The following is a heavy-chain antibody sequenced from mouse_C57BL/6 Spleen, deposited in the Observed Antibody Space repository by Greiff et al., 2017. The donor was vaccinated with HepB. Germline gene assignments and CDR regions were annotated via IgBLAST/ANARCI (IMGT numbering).Heavy chain of an antibody. J-gene: IGHJ3*01. CDR3: ASDSWFAY. Sequence: VQLQQSGAELVRPGTSVKVSCKASGYAFTNYLIEWVKQRPGQGLEWIGVINPGSGGTNYNEKFKGKATLTADKSSSTAYMQLSSLTSEDSAVYCCASDSWFAYWGQGTLVTVSA. CDR2: INPGSGGT. V-gene: IGHV1-54*01. CDR1: GYAFTNYL.